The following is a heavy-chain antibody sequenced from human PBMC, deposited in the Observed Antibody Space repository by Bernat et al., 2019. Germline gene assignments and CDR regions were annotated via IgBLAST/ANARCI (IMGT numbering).Heavy chain of an antibody. V-gene: IGHV3-30*18. J-gene: IGHJ4*02. D-gene: IGHD3-22*01. CDR3: AKDRYYDSSGPADY. CDR1: GFTFSSYG. Sequence: QVQLVESGGGVVQPGRSLRLSCAASGFTFSSYGMHWVRQAPGKGREWVAVISYDGSNKYYADSVKGRFTISRDNSKNPLYLQMNSLRAEDTAVYYCAKDRYYDSSGPADYWGQGTLVTVSS. CDR2: ISYDGSNK.